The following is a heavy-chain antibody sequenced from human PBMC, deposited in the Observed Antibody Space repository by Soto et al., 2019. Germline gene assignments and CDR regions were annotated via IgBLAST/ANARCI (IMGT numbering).Heavy chain of an antibody. CDR3: ARGVRYCSGGSCYSCWFDP. CDR2: INHSGSA. CDR1: GGSFSGYY. D-gene: IGHD2-15*01. J-gene: IGHJ5*02. V-gene: IGHV4-34*01. Sequence: KTSETLSLTCAVYGGSFSGYYWSWIRQPPGKGLEWIGEINHSGSANYNPSLKSRVTISVDTSKNQFSLKLSSVTAADTAVYYCARGVRYCSGGSCYSCWFDPWGQGTLVTVSS.